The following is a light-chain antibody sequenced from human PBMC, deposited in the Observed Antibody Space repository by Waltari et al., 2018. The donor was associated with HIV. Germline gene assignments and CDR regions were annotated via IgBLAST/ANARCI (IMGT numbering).Light chain of an antibody. CDR3: QQRTDWPPIT. Sequence: DIVMTQSPESLTVSLGERATINCKSSQSLLYSSNNKNYLAWYQQKGGQSPKLLINWASTRESGVPDRFSGSGSGTNFTLTISSLQAEDVAVYYCQQRTDWPPITFGQGTRLEIK. CDR2: WAS. J-gene: IGKJ5*01. CDR1: QSLLYSSNNKNY. V-gene: IGKV4-1*01.